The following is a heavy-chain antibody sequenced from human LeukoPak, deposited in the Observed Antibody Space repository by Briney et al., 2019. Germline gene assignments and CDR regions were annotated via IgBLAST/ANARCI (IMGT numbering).Heavy chain of an antibody. Sequence: GASVKVSCKASGYTFTGYYMHWVRQAPGQGLEWMGWINPNSGGTNYAQKFQGWVTMTRDTSISTAYMELSRLRSDDTAVYYCARGHYDILTGKGTVLQDFDYWGQGTLVTVSS. V-gene: IGHV1-2*04. D-gene: IGHD3-9*01. CDR1: GYTFTGYY. CDR3: ARGHYDILTGKGTVLQDFDY. CDR2: INPNSGGT. J-gene: IGHJ4*02.